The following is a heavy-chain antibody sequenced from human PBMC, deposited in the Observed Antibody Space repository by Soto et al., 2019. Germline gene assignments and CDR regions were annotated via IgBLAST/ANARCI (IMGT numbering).Heavy chain of an antibody. CDR2: IDPSDSYT. CDR3: AGRRIQLRVDYYYGMDV. CDR1: GYSFTSYW. Sequence: PGESLKISCKGSGYSFTSYWISWVRQMPGKGLEWMGRIDPSDSYTNYSPSFQGHVTISADKSISTAYLQWSSLKASDTAMYYCAGRRIQLRVDYYYGMDVWGQGTTVTVSS. D-gene: IGHD5-18*01. V-gene: IGHV5-10-1*01. J-gene: IGHJ6*02.